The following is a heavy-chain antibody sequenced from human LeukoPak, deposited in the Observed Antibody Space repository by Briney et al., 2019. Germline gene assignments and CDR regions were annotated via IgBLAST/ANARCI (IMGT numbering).Heavy chain of an antibody. D-gene: IGHD6-13*01. Sequence: SETLSLTCTVSGGSISSYYWSWIRQPPGKGLEWIGYIYYSGSTNYNPPLKSRVNISVDASNNQFSLKLSSVTAADTAVYYCARDIAAAGNNWFDPWGQGTLVTVSS. V-gene: IGHV4-59*01. CDR3: ARDIAAAGNNWFDP. CDR1: GGSISSYY. J-gene: IGHJ5*02. CDR2: IYYSGST.